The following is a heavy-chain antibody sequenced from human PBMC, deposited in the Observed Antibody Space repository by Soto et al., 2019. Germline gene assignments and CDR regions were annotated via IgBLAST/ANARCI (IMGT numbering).Heavy chain of an antibody. CDR1: GFTFGDYA. V-gene: IGHV3-49*03. Sequence: GGSLRLSCTASGFTFGDYAMSWFRQAPGKGLEWVGFIRSKAYGGTTEYAASVKGRFTISRDDSKSIAYLQMNSLKTEDTAVYYCTRDEPWNDSYYYYYGMDVWGQGTTVTVSS. CDR3: TRDEPWNDSYYYYYGMDV. CDR2: IRSKAYGGTT. J-gene: IGHJ6*02. D-gene: IGHD1-1*01.